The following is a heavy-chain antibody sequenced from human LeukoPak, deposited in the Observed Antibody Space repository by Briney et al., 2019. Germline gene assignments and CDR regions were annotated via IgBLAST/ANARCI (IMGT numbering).Heavy chain of an antibody. J-gene: IGHJ6*03. CDR2: ISSSSSYI. CDR1: GFTFSSYS. Sequence: GGSLRLSCAASGFTFSSYSMNWVRQAPGKGLEWVSSISSSSSYIYYADSVKGRFTISRDNAKNSLYPQMNSLRAEDTAVYYCARGPSVVVAATGFYYYYYMDVWGKGTTVTVSS. CDR3: ARGPSVVVAATGFYYYYYMDV. V-gene: IGHV3-21*01. D-gene: IGHD2-15*01.